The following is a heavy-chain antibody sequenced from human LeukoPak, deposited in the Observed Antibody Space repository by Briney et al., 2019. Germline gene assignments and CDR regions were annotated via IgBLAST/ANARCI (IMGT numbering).Heavy chain of an antibody. CDR1: GFTFSNYW. D-gene: IGHD6-19*01. CDR2: ISGSGGST. Sequence: GGSLRLSCEGSGFTFSNYWMGWVRQAPGKGLEWVSAISGSGGSTYYADSVKGRFTISRDNSKNTLYLQMNSLRAEDTAVYYCAKGGYSSGWYGYWGQGTLVTVSS. J-gene: IGHJ4*02. V-gene: IGHV3-23*01. CDR3: AKGGYSSGWYGY.